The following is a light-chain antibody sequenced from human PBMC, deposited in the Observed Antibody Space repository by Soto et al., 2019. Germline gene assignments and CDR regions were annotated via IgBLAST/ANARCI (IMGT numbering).Light chain of an antibody. Sequence: EVVFSQSPVTLSFSPGERAPPSRRASHSVSNFLAWYQHKPGQAPRLLIYDVSNRATGIPARFTGSGSGTDFTLTISSLEPEDFAVYYCQQRDSWPLTFGGGTKVDIK. CDR2: DVS. V-gene: IGKV3-11*01. CDR1: HSVSNF. CDR3: QQRDSWPLT. J-gene: IGKJ4*01.